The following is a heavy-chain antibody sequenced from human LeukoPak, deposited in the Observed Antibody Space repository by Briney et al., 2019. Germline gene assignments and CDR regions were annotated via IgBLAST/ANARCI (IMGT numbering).Heavy chain of an antibody. CDR2: ISYIGIT. V-gene: IGHV4-59*11. CDR3: ARDPTTVTKGLDI. J-gene: IGHJ3*02. D-gene: IGHD4-17*01. CDR1: GGSFSSHY. Sequence: SETLSLTCTVSGGSFSSHYWSWIRQPPGKGLEWTGYISYIGITNYNTSLKSRVTISVDTSKIQFSLKLSSVTAADTAVYYCARDPTTVTKGLDIWGQGTMVTVSS.